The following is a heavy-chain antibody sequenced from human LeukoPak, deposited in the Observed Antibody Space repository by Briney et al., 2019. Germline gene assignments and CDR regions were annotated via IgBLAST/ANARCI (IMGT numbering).Heavy chain of an antibody. CDR3: PFWSGYYDY. V-gene: IGHV3-74*01. J-gene: IGHJ4*02. D-gene: IGHD3-3*01. CDR2: INSDGSST. Sequence: GGSLRLSCAASGFTFSSYWMHWVRQAPGKGLVWVSRINSDGSSTSYADSVKGRFTISRDNAENTLYLQMNSLRAEDTAVYYCPFWSGYYDYWGQGTLVTVSS. CDR1: GFTFSSYW.